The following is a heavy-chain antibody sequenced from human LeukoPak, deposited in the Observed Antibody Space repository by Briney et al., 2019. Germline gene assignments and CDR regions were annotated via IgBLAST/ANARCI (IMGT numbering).Heavy chain of an antibody. V-gene: IGHV3-48*04. CDR1: GFSFSAYS. J-gene: IGHJ4*02. Sequence: PGGSLRLSCAASGFSFSAYSMNWVRQAPGKGLEWVSYIGGSGTTIYYADSVKGRFTISRDNAKNSLYLQMNSLRAGDTAMYYCARTPTGLTGDYWGQGTLVTVSS. CDR3: ARTPTGLTGDY. CDR2: IGGSGTTI.